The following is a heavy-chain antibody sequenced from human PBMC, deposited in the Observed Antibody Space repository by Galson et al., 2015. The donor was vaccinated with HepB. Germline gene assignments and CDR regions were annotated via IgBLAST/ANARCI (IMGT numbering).Heavy chain of an antibody. V-gene: IGHV3-20*04. CDR3: ARDGIAPQGFGESPTTGGMDV. CDR2: INWNGGST. CDR1: GFTFDDYG. J-gene: IGHJ6*02. Sequence: SLRLSCAASGFTFDDYGMSWVRRAPGKGLEWVSGINWNGGSTGYADSVKGRFTISRDNAKNSLYLQMNSLRAEDTALYYCARDGIAPQGFGESPTTGGMDVWGQGTTVTVSS. D-gene: IGHD3-10*01.